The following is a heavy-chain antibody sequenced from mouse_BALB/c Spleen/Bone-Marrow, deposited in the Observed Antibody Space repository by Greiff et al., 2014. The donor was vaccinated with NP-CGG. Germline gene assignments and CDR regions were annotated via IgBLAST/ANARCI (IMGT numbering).Heavy chain of an antibody. D-gene: IGHD2-4*01. J-gene: IGHJ4*01. CDR3: TRGAYYDYSYYAMDY. CDR1: GYSFTSYW. CDR2: IYPGNSDT. Sequence: EVQLQQSGTVLARPGASVKMSCKASGYSFTSYWMHWVEQRPGQGLEWIGAIYPGNSDTSYNQKFKGKAKLTAVTSASTAYMELSSLTNEDSAVYYCTRGAYYDYSYYAMDYWGQGTSVTVSS. V-gene: IGHV1-5*01.